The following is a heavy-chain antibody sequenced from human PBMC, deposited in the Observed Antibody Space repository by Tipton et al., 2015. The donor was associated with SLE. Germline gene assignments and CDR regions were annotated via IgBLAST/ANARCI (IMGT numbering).Heavy chain of an antibody. J-gene: IGHJ4*02. D-gene: IGHD6-13*01. V-gene: IGHV4-34*01. Sequence: TLSLTCAVYGDSFSGYYWTWIRQPPGKGLEWIGEIDHSGGTKNNPSPKSRVTISVDTSKNQFSLRLTSVAAADTAVYYCARAFRGRSSSWYDYWGQGNLVTVSS. CDR3: ARAFRGRSSSWYDY. CDR1: GDSFSGYY. CDR2: IDHSGGT.